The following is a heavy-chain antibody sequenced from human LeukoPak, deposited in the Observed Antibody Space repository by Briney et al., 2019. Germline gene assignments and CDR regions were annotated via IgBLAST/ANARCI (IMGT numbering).Heavy chain of an antibody. Sequence: ASVKVSCKASGGTFSSYAISWVRQAPGQGLEWMGGIIPIFGTANYAQKFQGRVTITADESTSTAYMELSSLRSEDTAVYYCARGYGYCSGGSCYSEYFQHWGQGTLVTVSS. CDR1: GGTFSSYA. CDR3: ARGYGYCSGGSCYSEYFQH. CDR2: IIPIFGTA. D-gene: IGHD2-15*01. V-gene: IGHV1-69*13. J-gene: IGHJ1*01.